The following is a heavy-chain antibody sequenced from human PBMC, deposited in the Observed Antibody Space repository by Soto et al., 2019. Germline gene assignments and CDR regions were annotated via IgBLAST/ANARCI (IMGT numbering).Heavy chain of an antibody. Sequence: QVQLVQSGAEVKKPGASVKVSCKASGYTFTSYAMHWVRQAPGQRLEWMGWINAGNGNTKYSQKFQGRVTITRDTAGSTAYMELSSLSSEDTAVYDCAGDTAPSDVWGQGTTVAFSS. D-gene: IGHD4-17*01. J-gene: IGHJ6*02. CDR1: GYTFTSYA. CDR3: AGDTAPSDV. V-gene: IGHV1-3*01. CDR2: INAGNGNT.